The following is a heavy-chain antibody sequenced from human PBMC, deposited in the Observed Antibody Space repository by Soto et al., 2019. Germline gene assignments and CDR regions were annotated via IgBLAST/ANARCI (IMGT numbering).Heavy chain of an antibody. CDR2: INTGNGNS. V-gene: IGHV1-3*04. CDR3: ARNVDYFDP. J-gene: IGHJ5*02. D-gene: IGHD4-17*01. Sequence: QVQLVQSGPEVKKPGASVKVSCKASGYTFTRYAMHWVRQAPGQGLEWMGWINTGNGNSDYSQKFQGRVTFTRDTSATTAYMELTGLRPEDTAIYVCARNVDYFDPWGQGTLVTVSS. CDR1: GYTFTRYA.